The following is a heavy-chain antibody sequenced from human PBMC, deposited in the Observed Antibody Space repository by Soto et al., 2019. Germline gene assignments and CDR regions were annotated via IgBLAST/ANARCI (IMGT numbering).Heavy chain of an antibody. CDR2: ISYDGSNK. D-gene: IGHD4-17*01. V-gene: IGHV3-30*18. CDR1: GFTFSSYG. J-gene: IGHJ6*02. CDR3: AKASYGDYDGWYYGMDV. Sequence: QVQLVESGGGVVQPGRSLRLSCAASGFTFSSYGMHWVRQAPGKGLEWVAVISYDGSNKYYADSVKGRFTISRDNSKNTLYLQMNSLRAEDTAVYYCAKASYGDYDGWYYGMDVWGQGTTVTVSS.